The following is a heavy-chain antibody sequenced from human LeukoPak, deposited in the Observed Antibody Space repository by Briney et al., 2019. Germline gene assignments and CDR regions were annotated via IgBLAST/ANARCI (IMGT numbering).Heavy chain of an antibody. CDR3: ARLKAYYDILSPGYKHWFDP. J-gene: IGHJ5*02. Sequence: SETLSLTCTVSGDSISSGDYYWSWIRQPAGKGLEWIGRISSSGSTNYNPSLKSRVTISVDTSKNQFSLKLSSVTAADTAVYYCARLKAYYDILSPGYKHWFDPWGQGTLVTVSS. CDR2: ISSSGST. D-gene: IGHD3-9*01. CDR1: GDSISSGDYY. V-gene: IGHV4-61*02.